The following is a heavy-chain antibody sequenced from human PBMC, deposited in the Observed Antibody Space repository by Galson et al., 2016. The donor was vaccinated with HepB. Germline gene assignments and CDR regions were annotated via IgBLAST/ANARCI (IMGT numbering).Heavy chain of an antibody. J-gene: IGHJ4*02. CDR3: VKVFDYLNGWIDQ. CDR2: ISGSGGTT. D-gene: IGHD6-19*01. CDR1: GFMYRNYA. V-gene: IGHV3-23*01. Sequence: SLRLSCAASGFMYRNYAMSWVRQAPGKGLEWVPVISGSGGTTFYADSVKGRFSISRDNSQNTLDLQMNSLRAEDTAIYYCVKVFDYLNGWIDQWGQGILVTVSS.